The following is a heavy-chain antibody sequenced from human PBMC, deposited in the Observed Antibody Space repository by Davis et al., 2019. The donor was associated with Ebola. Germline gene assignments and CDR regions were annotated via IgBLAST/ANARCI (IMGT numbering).Heavy chain of an antibody. V-gene: IGHV3-53*01. J-gene: IGHJ2*01. CDR2: LYTDGRT. D-gene: IGHD4-17*01. CDR3: TRHVPGDFWFFDL. Sequence: GGSLRLSCVVSGFTVSDKYMRWVRQAPGKGLEWVSVLYTDGRTYHSDSVKGRFTISRDNDKNTVSLQMNDLRVEDTAVYFCTRHVPGDFWFFDLWGRGTTVTVS. CDR1: GFTVSDKY.